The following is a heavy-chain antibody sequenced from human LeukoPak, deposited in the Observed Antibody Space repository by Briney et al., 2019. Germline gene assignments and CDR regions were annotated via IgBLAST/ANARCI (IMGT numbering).Heavy chain of an antibody. J-gene: IGHJ4*02. Sequence: PSVKVSCTASGYTFTGYYMHWVRHATGQRPEWIGWINPNSSGTNYAQKYQGRVTMTRDTSISTAYMELSRLISDVTAVYSCARYWGMAIIEDYLDYWGQGTLVTVSS. CDR3: ARYWGMAIIEDYLDY. D-gene: IGHD5-24*01. CDR1: GYTFTGYY. CDR2: INPNSSGT. V-gene: IGHV1-2*02.